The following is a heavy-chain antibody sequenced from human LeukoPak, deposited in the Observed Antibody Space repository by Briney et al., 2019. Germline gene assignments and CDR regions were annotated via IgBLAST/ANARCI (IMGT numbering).Heavy chain of an antibody. CDR1: GFTFDDYG. CDR3: AKCGRVTTSIWWFDP. Sequence: GGSLRLSCAASGFTFDDYGMSWVRQAPGKGLEWVSAISGSGGSTYYADSVKGRLTISRDNSKNTLYLQMNSLRAEDTAVYYCAKCGRVTTSIWWFDPWGQGTLVTVSS. CDR2: ISGSGGST. V-gene: IGHV3-23*01. J-gene: IGHJ5*02. D-gene: IGHD3-22*01.